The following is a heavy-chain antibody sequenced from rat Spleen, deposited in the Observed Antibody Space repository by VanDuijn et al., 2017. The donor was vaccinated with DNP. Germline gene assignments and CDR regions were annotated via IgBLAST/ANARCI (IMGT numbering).Heavy chain of an antibody. CDR3: ARDRRGYFDY. CDR1: GFSLTSYG. D-gene: IGHD1-11*01. V-gene: IGHV2-77*01. CDR2: IWGDGST. Sequence: QVQMKETGPGLVQTTQTLSVTCTVSGFSLTSYGVHWVRQAPGKGLEWMGIIWGDGSTDYNSALKSRLSISRDTSKNQVFLKMNSLQTEDTATYYCARDRRGYFDYWGQGAMVTVSS. J-gene: IGHJ2*01.